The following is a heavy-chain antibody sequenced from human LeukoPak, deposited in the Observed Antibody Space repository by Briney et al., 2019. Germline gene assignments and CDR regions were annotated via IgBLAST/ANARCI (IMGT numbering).Heavy chain of an antibody. CDR3: ARSLLTGIAVAGTLGY. CDR1: AFTFSSYS. J-gene: IGHJ4*02. D-gene: IGHD6-19*01. V-gene: IGHV3-21*01. CDR2: ISSSSSYI. Sequence: GGSLRLSCVASAFTFSSYSMNWVRQAPGKGLEWVSSISSSSSYIYYADSVKGRFTISRDNAKNSLYLQMNSLRAEDTAVYYCARSLLTGIAVAGTLGYWGQGTLVTVSS.